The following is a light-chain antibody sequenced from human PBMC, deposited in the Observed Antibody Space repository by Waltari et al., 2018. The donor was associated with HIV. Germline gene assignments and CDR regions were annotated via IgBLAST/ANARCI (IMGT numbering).Light chain of an antibody. V-gene: IGLV10-54*04. CDR1: SDNVGNQG. CDR3: SAWDRSLSAVV. Sequence: QAGLTQPPSVSTGLRQTATLTCTGHSDNVGNQGATWLQQHQGHHPKLLFYRDNSRPSGISERFSASRSGNTASLTITGLQPEDEADYFCSAWDRSLSAVVFGGGTTLIVL. CDR2: RDN. J-gene: IGLJ2*01.